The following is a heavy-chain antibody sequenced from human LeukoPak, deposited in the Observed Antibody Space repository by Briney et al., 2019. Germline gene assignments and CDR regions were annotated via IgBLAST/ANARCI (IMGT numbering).Heavy chain of an antibody. CDR1: GYTFTSYG. Sequence: ASVKVSCKASGYTFTSYGISWVRQAPGQGLEWMGWISAYNGNTNYAQKLQGRVTMTTDTSTSTAYMELRSLRSDDTAVYYCARANGRGYGGYDLYYYYMDVWGKGTTVTVSS. CDR2: ISAYNGNT. CDR3: ARANGRGYGGYDLYYYYMDV. D-gene: IGHD5-12*01. V-gene: IGHV1-18*01. J-gene: IGHJ6*03.